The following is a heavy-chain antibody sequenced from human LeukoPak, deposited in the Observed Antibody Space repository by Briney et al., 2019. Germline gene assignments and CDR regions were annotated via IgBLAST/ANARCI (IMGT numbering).Heavy chain of an antibody. Sequence: GGSLRLSCAASGFTFSSYEMNWVRQAPGKGLEWVSYISRSGSTIYYADSVKGRFTISRDNAKNSLYLQMKSLRAEDTAVYYCAREPRQTGYSSGWLRSDWYFDLWSRGTLVTVSS. V-gene: IGHV3-48*03. CDR1: GFTFSSYE. CDR2: ISRSGSTI. J-gene: IGHJ2*01. D-gene: IGHD6-19*01. CDR3: AREPRQTGYSSGWLRSDWYFDL.